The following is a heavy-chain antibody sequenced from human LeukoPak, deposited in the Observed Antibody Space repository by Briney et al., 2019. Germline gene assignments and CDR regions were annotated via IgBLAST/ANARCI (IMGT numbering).Heavy chain of an antibody. V-gene: IGHV4-30-4*01. D-gene: IGHD3-10*01. J-gene: IGHJ4*02. CDR1: GGSISSGDYY. Sequence: SQTLSLTCTVSGGSISSGDYYWSWIRQPPGTGLEWIGYIYYSGSTYYNPSLKSRVTISVDTSKNQFSLKLSSVTAADTAVYYCARGGLWFGELLYLSEAPYFDYWGQGTLVTVSS. CDR2: IYYSGST. CDR3: ARGGLWFGELLYLSEAPYFDY.